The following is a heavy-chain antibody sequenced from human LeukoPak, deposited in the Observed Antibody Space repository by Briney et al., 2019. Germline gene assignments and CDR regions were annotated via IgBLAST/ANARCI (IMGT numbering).Heavy chain of an antibody. D-gene: IGHD3-10*02. CDR2: INHSGST. CDR1: GGSISSSSYY. V-gene: IGHV4-39*07. Sequence: SETLSLTCTVSGGSISSSSYYWSWIRQPPGKGLEWIGEINHSGSTNYNPSLKSRVTISVDTSKNQFSLKLSSVTAADTAVYYCARVGPGLGSGSRTFDYWGQGTLVTVSS. J-gene: IGHJ4*02. CDR3: ARVGPGLGSGSRTFDY.